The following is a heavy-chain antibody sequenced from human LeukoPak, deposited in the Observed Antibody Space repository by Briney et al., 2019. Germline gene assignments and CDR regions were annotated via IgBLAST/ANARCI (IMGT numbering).Heavy chain of an antibody. CDR1: GFTFSSYA. CDR2: ISGSGGST. D-gene: IGHD2-15*01. CDR3: TKGGGLGYCSGGSCYSNHWFDP. Sequence: GGSLRLSCAASGFTFSSYAISWVRQAPGKGLEWVSAISGSGGSTYYADSVKGRFTISRDNSKNTLYLQMNSLRAEDTAVYYCTKGGGLGYCSGGSCYSNHWFDPWGQGTLVTVSS. V-gene: IGHV3-23*01. J-gene: IGHJ5*02.